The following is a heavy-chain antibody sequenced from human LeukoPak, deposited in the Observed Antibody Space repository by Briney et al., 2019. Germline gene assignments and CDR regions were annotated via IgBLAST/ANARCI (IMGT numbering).Heavy chain of an antibody. D-gene: IGHD2-15*01. Sequence: ASVTVSCKASGYTFTSYGISWVRQAPGQGLEWMGWISAYNGNTNYAQKLQGRVTMTTDTSTSTAYMELRSLRSDDTAVYYCARSVALLHARSYYYMDVWGKGTTVTVSS. CDR2: ISAYNGNT. CDR3: ARSVALLHARSYYYMDV. V-gene: IGHV1-18*01. CDR1: GYTFTSYG. J-gene: IGHJ6*03.